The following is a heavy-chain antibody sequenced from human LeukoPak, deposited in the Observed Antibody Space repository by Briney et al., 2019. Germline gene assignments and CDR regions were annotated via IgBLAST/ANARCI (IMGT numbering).Heavy chain of an antibody. CDR3: VRGLSIHNYHYGMDV. CDR1: GFTFSNFA. CDR2: ISSNGRSP. V-gene: IGHV3-64*02. Sequence: GGSLRLSCAASGFTFSNFAMHWVRQAPGKGLEYVSTISSNGRSPYYADSVKDRFTISRDSSKNTLYLQMGSLRPEDMAVYYCVRGLSIHNYHYGMDVWGQGTTVIVSS. D-gene: IGHD2/OR15-2a*01. J-gene: IGHJ6*02.